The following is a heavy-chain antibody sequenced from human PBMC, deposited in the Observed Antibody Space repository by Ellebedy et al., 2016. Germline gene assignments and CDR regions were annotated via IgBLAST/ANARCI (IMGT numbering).Heavy chain of an antibody. Sequence: GESLKISCAASGFTFSSYAMHWVRQGPGKGLEWVALITYDGTSNYYADSVKGRFTTSRDSSKNTLFLQMNSLRVEDTAIYYCAREESGYYVGYWGQGTLVTVSS. J-gene: IGHJ4*02. D-gene: IGHD5-12*01. V-gene: IGHV3-30*04. CDR1: GFTFSSYA. CDR3: AREESGYYVGY. CDR2: ITYDGTSN.